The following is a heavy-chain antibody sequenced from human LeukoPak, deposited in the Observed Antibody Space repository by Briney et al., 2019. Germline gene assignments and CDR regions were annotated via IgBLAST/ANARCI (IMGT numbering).Heavy chain of an antibody. D-gene: IGHD6-6*01. CDR1: GYTFTSYD. CDR2: ISAYNGNT. CDR3: ARYRASIAARPDY. V-gene: IGHV1-18*01. Sequence: ASVKVSCKASGYTFTSYDISWVRQAPGQGLEWMGWISAYNGNTNYAQKFQGRVTMTRDTSISTAYMELSRLRSDDTAVYYCARYRASIAARPDYWGQGTLVTVSS. J-gene: IGHJ4*02.